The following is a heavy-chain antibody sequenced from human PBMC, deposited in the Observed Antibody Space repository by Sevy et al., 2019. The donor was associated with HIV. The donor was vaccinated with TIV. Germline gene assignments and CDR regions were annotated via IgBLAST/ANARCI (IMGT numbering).Heavy chain of an antibody. CDR2: IYYSGST. CDR1: GGSISSYY. V-gene: IGHV4-59*01. Sequence: SETLSLTCTVSGGSISSYYWSWIRQSPGKGLEWIGYIYYSGSTNYKPSLKSRVTISVDTSKNQFSLKLSSVTAADTAVYYCARAEEVRGVMGPQFDYWGQGTLVTVSS. D-gene: IGHD3-10*01. J-gene: IGHJ4*02. CDR3: ARAEEVRGVMGPQFDY.